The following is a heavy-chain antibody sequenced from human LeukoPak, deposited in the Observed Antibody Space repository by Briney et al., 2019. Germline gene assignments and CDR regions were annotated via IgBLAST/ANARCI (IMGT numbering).Heavy chain of an antibody. Sequence: GRSLRLSCAASGFTFSSCGMHWVRQAPGKGLEWVAVIWYDGSNKYYADSVKGRFTISRDNSKNTLYLQMNSLRAEDTAVYYCARSDYGDYLPPGYYYYGMDVWGQGTTVTVSS. CDR1: GFTFSSCG. V-gene: IGHV3-33*01. CDR3: ARSDYGDYLPPGYYYYGMDV. CDR2: IWYDGSNK. J-gene: IGHJ6*02. D-gene: IGHD4-17*01.